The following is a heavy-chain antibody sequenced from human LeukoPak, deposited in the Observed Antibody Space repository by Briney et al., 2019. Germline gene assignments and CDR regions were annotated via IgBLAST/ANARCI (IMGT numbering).Heavy chain of an antibody. V-gene: IGHV3-74*01. CDR2: INGDGSST. CDR1: GFTFSSYW. J-gene: IGHJ6*02. CDR3: ARAEELLLWFGELLSSHYYGMDV. Sequence: PGGSLRLSCAASGFTFSSYWMHWVRQAPGKGLVWVSRINGDGSSTSYADSVKGRFTISGDNAKNTLYLQMNSLRAEDTAVYYCARAEELLLWFGELLSSHYYGMDVWGQGTTVTVSS. D-gene: IGHD3-10*01.